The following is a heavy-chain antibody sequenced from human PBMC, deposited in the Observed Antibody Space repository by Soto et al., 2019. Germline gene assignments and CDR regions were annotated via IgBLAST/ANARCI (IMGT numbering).Heavy chain of an antibody. CDR1: GYTFTGYY. D-gene: IGHD3-3*01. CDR2: INPNSGGT. V-gene: IGHV1-2*04. J-gene: IGHJ4*02. CDR3: ARSYDFWSGYLIDD. Sequence: ASVKVSCKASGYTFTGYYMHWVLQAPGQGLEWMGWINPNSGGTNYAQKFQGWVTMTRDTSISTAYMELSRLRSDDTAVYYCARSYDFWSGYLIDDSGPAPRVTVSS.